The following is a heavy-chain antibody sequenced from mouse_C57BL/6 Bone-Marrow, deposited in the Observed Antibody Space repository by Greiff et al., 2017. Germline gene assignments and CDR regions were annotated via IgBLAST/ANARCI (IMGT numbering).Heavy chain of an antibody. J-gene: IGHJ4*01. Sequence: EVQLQQSGPVLVQPGASVKMSCKASGYTFTDYVMNWVKPSHGKSLEWIGVINPYNGGTSYNQKFKGKATLTVDKSSSTAYMELNSLTSEDSAVYYCARMGNERGLDAMDYWGQGTFVPVSS. CDR3: ARMGNERGLDAMDY. D-gene: IGHD4-1*01. CDR1: GYTFTDYV. V-gene: IGHV1-19*01. CDR2: INPYNGGT.